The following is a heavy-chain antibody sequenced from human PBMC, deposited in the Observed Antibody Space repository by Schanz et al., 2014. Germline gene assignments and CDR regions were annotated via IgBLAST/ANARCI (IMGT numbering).Heavy chain of an antibody. Sequence: QVQLVQSGAEVKKPGASVKVSCKASGYTFTSYYMHWVRQAPGQGLEWMGIINPSGGSTSYAQKFQGRLTVTRDTSTSTAYMELRSLISDDTAVYYCVRDAGWAFGDYHGMDVWGQGTSVTVSS. V-gene: IGHV1-46*01. J-gene: IGHJ6*02. CDR2: INPSGGST. CDR1: GYTFTSYY. CDR3: VRDAGWAFGDYHGMDV. D-gene: IGHD3-10*01.